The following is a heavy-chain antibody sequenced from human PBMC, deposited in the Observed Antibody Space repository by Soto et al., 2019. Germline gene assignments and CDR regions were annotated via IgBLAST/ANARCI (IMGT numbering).Heavy chain of an antibody. V-gene: IGHV3-30*18. CDR2: ISYDGSNK. D-gene: IGHD6-19*01. CDR3: AKGVRDPRGLFSLYSSGWVIDY. Sequence: GGSLRLSCAASGFTFSSYGMHWVRQAPGKGLEWVAVISYDGSNKYYADSVKGRFTISRDNSKNTLYLQMNSLRAEDTAVYYCAKGVRDPRGLFSLYSSGWVIDYWGQGTLVTVSS. J-gene: IGHJ4*02. CDR1: GFTFSSYG.